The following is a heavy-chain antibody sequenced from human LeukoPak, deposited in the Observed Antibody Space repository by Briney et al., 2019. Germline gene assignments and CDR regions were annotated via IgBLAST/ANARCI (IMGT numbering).Heavy chain of an antibody. CDR3: ARAAGGYSSSSSYFDY. CDR1: GFTFSSYS. V-gene: IGHV3-21*01. Sequence: GGSLRLSCAASGFTFSSYSMNWVRQAPGKGLEWVSSISSSSSYIYYADSVKGRFTISRDNAKNSLYLQMNSLRAEDTAVYYCARAAGGYSSSSSYFDYWGQGTLVTVSS. D-gene: IGHD6-6*01. J-gene: IGHJ4*02. CDR2: ISSSSSYI.